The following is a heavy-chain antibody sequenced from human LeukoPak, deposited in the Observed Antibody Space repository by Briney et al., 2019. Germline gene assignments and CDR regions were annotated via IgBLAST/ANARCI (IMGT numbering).Heavy chain of an antibody. CDR2: IWYSGDT. Sequence: PSETLSLTCTASGGSISSSSWSWVRQDPGKRLEWIGFIWYSGDTDYNPSLRSRVTISVDTSKNQFSLKLNSVTAADTAVYYCARDDHSPHYHYAMGVWGQGITVTVSS. D-gene: IGHD4-11*01. V-gene: IGHV4-59*01. CDR3: ARDDHSPHYHYAMGV. J-gene: IGHJ6*02. CDR1: GGSISSSS.